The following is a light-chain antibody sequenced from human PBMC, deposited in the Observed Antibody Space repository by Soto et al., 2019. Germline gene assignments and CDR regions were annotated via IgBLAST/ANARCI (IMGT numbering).Light chain of an antibody. CDR2: RAS. CDR3: KQYNNWPPWT. J-gene: IGKJ1*01. CDR1: QSLSDN. V-gene: IGKV3-15*01. Sequence: EIVMTQSPATLAVSPGDTATLSCRASQSLSDNLAWYQQKPGQAPRLLIFRASTRAKGVPARFSGRGSGTEFTLTISGLQPEDFAVYYCKQYNNWPPWTFGPGTKVDIK.